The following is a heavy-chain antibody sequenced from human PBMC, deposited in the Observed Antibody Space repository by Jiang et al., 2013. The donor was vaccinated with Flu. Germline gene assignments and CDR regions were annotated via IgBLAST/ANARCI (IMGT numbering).Heavy chain of an antibody. D-gene: IGHD3-22*01. CDR1: GGSISSSPYY. Sequence: LLKPSETLSLTCTVSGGSISSSPYYWAWIRRPPGKGLEWIGTIYYSGSTYYNPSLKSRVTISVDTSKNQFSLKLSSVTAADTAVYYCARGRGVYYSTQVFDIWGQGTMVTVSS. J-gene: IGHJ3*02. V-gene: IGHV4-39*01. CDR3: ARGRGVYYSTQVFDI. CDR2: IYYSGST.